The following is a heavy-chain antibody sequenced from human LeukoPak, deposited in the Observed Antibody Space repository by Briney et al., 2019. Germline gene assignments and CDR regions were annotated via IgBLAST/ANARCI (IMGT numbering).Heavy chain of an antibody. Sequence: GGSLRLSCAASGFTFSSYSMNWVRQAPGKGLEWLSSIGSTGAYIFYADSVKGRFTISRDNAKNSLYLQMNSLRAEDTAVYYCARDEGMVRGVIDYWGQGTLVTVSS. CDR2: IGSTGAYI. J-gene: IGHJ4*02. V-gene: IGHV3-21*01. CDR3: ARDEGMVRGVIDY. D-gene: IGHD3-10*01. CDR1: GFTFSSYS.